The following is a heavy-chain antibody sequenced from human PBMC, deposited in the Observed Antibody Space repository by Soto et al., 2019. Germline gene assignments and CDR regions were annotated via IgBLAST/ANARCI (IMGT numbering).Heavy chain of an antibody. V-gene: IGHV1-69*01. J-gene: IGHJ6*02. CDR3: EAEMTFGKLSVV. Sequence: QVQLVQSGAEVKKPGASVKVSCKASGDTDTNYVISWVRQAPGQGLEWMGGIFPKFGTTYSAQKLQDRLTITADESTSTVYMQLSSLRLDDTAVYYCEAEMTFGKLSVVWGQGTTVTVSS. CDR1: GDTDTNYV. D-gene: IGHD3-16*02. CDR2: IFPKFGTT.